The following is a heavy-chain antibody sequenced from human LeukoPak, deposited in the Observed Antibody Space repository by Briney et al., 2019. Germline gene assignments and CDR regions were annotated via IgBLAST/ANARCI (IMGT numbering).Heavy chain of an antibody. V-gene: IGHV1-2*02. CDR2: INPNSGGT. J-gene: IGHJ4*02. Sequence: ASVKDSCKASGYTFTGYYMHWVRQAPGQGLEWMGWINPNSGGTIYAQNFQGRVTMTRDTSISTAYMELSSLRSDDTAVYYCARIRLTAAGNQPLDYWAQETLVTVYS. CDR1: GYTFTGYY. D-gene: IGHD6-13*01. CDR3: ARIRLTAAGNQPLDY.